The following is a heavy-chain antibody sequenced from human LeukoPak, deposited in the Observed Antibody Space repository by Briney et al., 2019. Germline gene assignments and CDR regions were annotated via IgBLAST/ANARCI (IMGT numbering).Heavy chain of an antibody. CDR3: ARDMVRGVDY. V-gene: IGHV1-18*04. J-gene: IGHJ4*02. Sequence: GASVKVSCKASGYTFSIYGFNWVRQAPGQGLEWMGWISAYNGDTNYAQKFQGRVTITTDTSTSTAYMELRSLRSDDTAVYYCARDMVRGVDYWGQGTLVTVSS. CDR2: ISAYNGDT. D-gene: IGHD3-10*01. CDR1: GYTFSIYG.